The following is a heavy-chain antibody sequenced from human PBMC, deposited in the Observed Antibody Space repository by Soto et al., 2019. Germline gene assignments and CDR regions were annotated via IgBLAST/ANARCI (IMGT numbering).Heavy chain of an antibody. D-gene: IGHD3-10*01. J-gene: IGHJ4*02. CDR1: GGSVSTSSYY. CDR3: VRGYGSGSYYNEFEY. V-gene: IGHV4-39*01. Sequence: SETLSLTCTVSGGSVSTSSYYWGWIRQPPGRGLEWIGTVYYTGSTYYNPSLNNRVTISVDSSRNQFSLKLNSVTAEDTALYYCVRGYGSGSYYNEFEYWGQGTLVTVSS. CDR2: VYYTGST.